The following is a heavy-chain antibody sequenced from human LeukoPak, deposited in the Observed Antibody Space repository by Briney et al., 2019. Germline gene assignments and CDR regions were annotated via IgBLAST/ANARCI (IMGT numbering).Heavy chain of an antibody. CDR3: AREIRWGAVAL. V-gene: IGHV4-61*01. J-gene: IGHJ4*02. CDR2: IYYSGST. CDR1: GGSISSSSYY. D-gene: IGHD6-19*01. Sequence: PSETLSLTCTVSGGSISSSSYYWSWIRQPPGKGLEWIGYIYYSGSTNYNPSLKSRVTISVDTSKNQFSLRLSSVTAADTAVYYCAREIRWGAVALWGQGTLVTVSS.